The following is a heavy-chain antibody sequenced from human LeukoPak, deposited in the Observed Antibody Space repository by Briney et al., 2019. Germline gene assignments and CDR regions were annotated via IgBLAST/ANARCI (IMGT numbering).Heavy chain of an antibody. CDR1: GGSTSSYY. D-gene: IGHD3-22*01. Sequence: SETLSLTCTVSGGSTSSYYWSWIRQPPGKGLEWIGYIYYSGSTNYNPSLKSRVTISVDTSKNQFSLKLSSVTAADTAVYYCARAPYYYDSSGYHPLYFDYWGQGTLVTVSS. V-gene: IGHV4-59*01. CDR2: IYYSGST. CDR3: ARAPYYYDSSGYHPLYFDY. J-gene: IGHJ4*02.